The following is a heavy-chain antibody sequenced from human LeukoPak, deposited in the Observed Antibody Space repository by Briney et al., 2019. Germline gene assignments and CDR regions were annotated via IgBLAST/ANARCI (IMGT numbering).Heavy chain of an antibody. CDR1: GFTFSNSW. D-gene: IGHD6-19*01. Sequence: HPGGSLRLSCAASGFTFSNSWMLWVRHAPGKGLVWISLINTDGSTTIYADSVKGRFTISRDNAKNTLYLQMNSLRPEDTAVYYCARREGSGWYYFDYWGQGTLVTVSS. CDR3: ARREGSGWYYFDY. CDR2: INTDGSTT. V-gene: IGHV3-74*01. J-gene: IGHJ4*02.